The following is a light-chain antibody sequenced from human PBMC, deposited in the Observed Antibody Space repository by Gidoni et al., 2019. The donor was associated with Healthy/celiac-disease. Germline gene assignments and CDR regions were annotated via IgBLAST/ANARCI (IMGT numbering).Light chain of an antibody. J-gene: IGKJ4*01. V-gene: IGKV3-11*01. CDR2: DAS. CDR1: QSVSSY. Sequence: IGLTQSPATLSLSPGERATLSCRASQSVSSYLAWYQQKPGQAPRLLIYDASNRATGIPARSSGSGSGTDFTLTISSLEPEDFAVYYCQQRSNWPGTFXGXTKVXIK. CDR3: QQRSNWPGT.